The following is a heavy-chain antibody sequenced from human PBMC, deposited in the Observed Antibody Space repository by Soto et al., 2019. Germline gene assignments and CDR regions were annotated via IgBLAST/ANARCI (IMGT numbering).Heavy chain of an antibody. V-gene: IGHV3-23*01. CDR3: AKVDGRGGMDV. Sequence: GESLKISCAASGFTFSSYAMSWVRQAPGKGLEWVSRISSSGGSTYDADSVKGRFTISRDNSNNTLYLQMNSLRAEETAIYYCAKVDGRGGMDVWGQGTTVTVSS. CDR2: ISSSGGST. J-gene: IGHJ6*02. CDR1: GFTFSSYA.